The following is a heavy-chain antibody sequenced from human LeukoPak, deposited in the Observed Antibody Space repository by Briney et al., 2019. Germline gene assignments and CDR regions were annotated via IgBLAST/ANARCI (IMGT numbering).Heavy chain of an antibody. Sequence: SETLSLTCAVSGGSISSGGYSWSWIRQPPGKGLEWIGYIYHSGSTYYNPSLKSRVTISVDRSTNQFSLKLSSVTAADTAVYYCARVPSMVRGGTYYYYGMDVWGQETTVTVSS. J-gene: IGHJ6*02. CDR3: ARVPSMVRGGTYYYYGMDV. V-gene: IGHV4-30-2*01. D-gene: IGHD3-10*01. CDR2: IYHSGST. CDR1: GGSISSGGYS.